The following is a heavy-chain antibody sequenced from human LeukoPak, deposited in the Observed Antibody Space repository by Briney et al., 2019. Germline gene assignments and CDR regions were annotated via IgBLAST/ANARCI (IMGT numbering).Heavy chain of an antibody. V-gene: IGHV3-30*02. Sequence: GGSLRLSCAASGFTFSNYGMHWVRQTPGKGLEWVAFIRDDGSNKYYADSVKGRFTISRDNSKNTLFLQMNSLRAEDAAVYYCAKVSITAVVIPAALLDYWGQGTLVTVSS. CDR1: GFTFSNYG. CDR2: IRDDGSNK. J-gene: IGHJ4*02. D-gene: IGHD2-2*01. CDR3: AKVSITAVVIPAALLDY.